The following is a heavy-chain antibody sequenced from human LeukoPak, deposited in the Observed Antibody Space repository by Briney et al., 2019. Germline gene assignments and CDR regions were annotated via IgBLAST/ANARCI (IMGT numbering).Heavy chain of an antibody. Sequence: SETLSLTCAVYGGSFSGYYWSWIRQPPGKGLEWIGEINHSGSTNYNPSLKSRVTISVDKSKNQFSLKLSTVTAADTAVYYCARGQGTVTTRLGYFDLWGRGTLVTVSS. CDR1: GGSFSGYY. D-gene: IGHD4-17*01. CDR3: ARGQGTVTTRLGYFDL. J-gene: IGHJ2*01. CDR2: INHSGST. V-gene: IGHV4-34*01.